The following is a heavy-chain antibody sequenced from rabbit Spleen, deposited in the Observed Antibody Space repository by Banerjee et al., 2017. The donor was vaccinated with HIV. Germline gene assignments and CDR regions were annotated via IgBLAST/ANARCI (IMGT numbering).Heavy chain of an antibody. J-gene: IGHJ4*01. D-gene: IGHD2-1*01. V-gene: IGHV1S45*01. CDR1: GFSFSSSYW. Sequence: EESGGDLVKPEGSLTLTCTASGFSFSSSYWICWVRQAPGKGLECIACVYADRSGSTYYATWASGRFTISRTSSTTVTLRMTSLTAADRATYFCARDLVGVIGWNFKLWGPGTLVTVS. CDR2: VYADRSGST. CDR3: ARDLVGVIGWNFKL.